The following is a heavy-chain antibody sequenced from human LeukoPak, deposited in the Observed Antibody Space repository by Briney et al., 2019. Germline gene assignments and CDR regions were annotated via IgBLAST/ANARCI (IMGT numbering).Heavy chain of an antibody. CDR1: GFTFSNYY. D-gene: IGHD3-22*01. Sequence: GGSLRLSCATSGFTFSNYYLHWVRQAPGKGLVWVSRINSDGSSRSYADSVKGRFTISRDNAKNTLYLQMNSLRAEDTAVYYCVRDVSANYYDSSGYFDYWGHGTLVTVSS. V-gene: IGHV3-74*01. CDR3: VRDVSANYYDSSGYFDY. CDR2: INSDGSSR. J-gene: IGHJ4*01.